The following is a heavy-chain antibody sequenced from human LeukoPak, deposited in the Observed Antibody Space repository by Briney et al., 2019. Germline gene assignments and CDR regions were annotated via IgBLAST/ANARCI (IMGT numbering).Heavy chain of an antibody. CDR2: TYYRSKLYN. D-gene: IGHD3-10*01. CDR1: GDSVSSNSAA. V-gene: IGHV6-1*01. Sequence: SQTLSLTCAISGDSVSSNSAAWSWIRQSPSRGLEWLGRTYYRSKLYNDYAVSVKCRITLNPDTSKHQFSLQLNSVPHEDTAVYYCARIIMVRGVIITGAFDIWGQGTMVTVSS. CDR3: ARIIMVRGVIITGAFDI. J-gene: IGHJ3*02.